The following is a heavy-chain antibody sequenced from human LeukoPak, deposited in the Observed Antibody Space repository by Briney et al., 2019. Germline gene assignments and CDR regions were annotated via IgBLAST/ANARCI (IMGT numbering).Heavy chain of an antibody. CDR2: IKEDGGEK. V-gene: IGHV3-7*04. D-gene: IGHD3-10*01. CDR1: GFTFSTFW. J-gene: IGHJ4*02. Sequence: PGGSLRLSCAASGFTFSTFWMSWVRQAPGKGLEWVANIKEDGGEKSYVDSVKGRFTISRDNTKNSLYLQMNSLRAEDTAVYYCARGGSYYYFWGQGTLVTVSP. CDR3: ARGGSYYYF.